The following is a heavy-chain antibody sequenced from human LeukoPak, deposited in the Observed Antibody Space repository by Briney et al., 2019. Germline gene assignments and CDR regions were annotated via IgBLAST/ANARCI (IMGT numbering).Heavy chain of an antibody. CDR2: IYYSGST. Sequence: SETLSLTCTVSGGSISSYYWSWIRQPAGKGLEWIGYIYYSGSTNYNPSLKSRVTISVDTSKNQFSLKLSSVTAADTAVYYCARARGMVRGVITAYFDYWGQGTLVTVSS. D-gene: IGHD3-10*01. V-gene: IGHV4-59*01. CDR3: ARARGMVRGVITAYFDY. CDR1: GGSISSYY. J-gene: IGHJ4*02.